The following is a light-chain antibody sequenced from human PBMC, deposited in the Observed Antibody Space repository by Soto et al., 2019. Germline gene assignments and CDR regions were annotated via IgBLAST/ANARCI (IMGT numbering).Light chain of an antibody. J-gene: IGKJ4*01. V-gene: IGKV3-11*01. CDR2: EAS. Sequence: EIVLTQSPGTLSLSPGERATLSCRASQNINTHLAWYQQRPGQVPRLLIYEASNRATGIPARFSGSGSGTDFTLTISSLEPEDFAVYYCLQRSNWLTFGGGTKVEIK. CDR3: LQRSNWLT. CDR1: QNINTH.